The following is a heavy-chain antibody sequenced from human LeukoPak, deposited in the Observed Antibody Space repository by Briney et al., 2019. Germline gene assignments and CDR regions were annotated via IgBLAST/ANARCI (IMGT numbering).Heavy chain of an antibody. CDR3: AKTSGSYYMIDY. D-gene: IGHD1-26*01. J-gene: IGHJ4*02. CDR2: ISYDGSNK. Sequence: GGSLRLSCAASGFTFSSYGMHWVRQAPGKGLEWVAVISYDGSNKYYADSVKGQFTISGDNSKNTLYLQMNSLRAEDTAVYYCAKTSGSYYMIDYWGQGTLVTVSS. CDR1: GFTFSSYG. V-gene: IGHV3-30*18.